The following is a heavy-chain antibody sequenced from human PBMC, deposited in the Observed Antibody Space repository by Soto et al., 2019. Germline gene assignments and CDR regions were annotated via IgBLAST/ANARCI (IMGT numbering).Heavy chain of an antibody. CDR3: ARDDSGFSGSHYIDYFNY. Sequence: SVKVSCKASGGTFSSYTISWVRQAPGQGLEWMGRIIPILGIANYAQKFQGRVTITADKSTSTAYMQLSSLTSEDTAVYYCARDDSGFSGSHYIDYFNYWGQGALVTVSS. CDR2: IIPILGIA. CDR1: GGTFSSYT. V-gene: IGHV1-69*04. J-gene: IGHJ4*02. D-gene: IGHD1-26*01.